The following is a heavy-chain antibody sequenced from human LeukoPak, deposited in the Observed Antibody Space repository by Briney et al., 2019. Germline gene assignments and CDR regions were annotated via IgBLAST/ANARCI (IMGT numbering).Heavy chain of an antibody. CDR1: GGSISSSSYY. V-gene: IGHV4-39*07. J-gene: IGHJ3*02. Sequence: PSETLSLTCTVSGGSISSSSYYWGWIRQPPGKGLEWIGSIYYSGSTNYNPSLKSRVTISVDTSKNQFSLKLSSVTAADTAVYYCARGYDSSGYYYPDAFDIWGQGTMVTVSS. D-gene: IGHD3-22*01. CDR3: ARGYDSSGYYYPDAFDI. CDR2: IYYSGST.